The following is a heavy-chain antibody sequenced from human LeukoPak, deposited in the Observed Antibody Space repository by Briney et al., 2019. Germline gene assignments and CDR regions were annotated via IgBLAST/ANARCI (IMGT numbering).Heavy chain of an antibody. V-gene: IGHV3-33*01. Sequence: GGSLRLSCAASGFTFSSYGMHWVRQAPGKGLEWVAVIWYDGSNKYYADSVKGQFTISRDNSKNTLYLQMNSLRAEDTAVYYCARDGIAARRLDYWGQGTLVTVSS. D-gene: IGHD6-6*01. CDR3: ARDGIAARRLDY. CDR1: GFTFSSYG. J-gene: IGHJ4*02. CDR2: IWYDGSNK.